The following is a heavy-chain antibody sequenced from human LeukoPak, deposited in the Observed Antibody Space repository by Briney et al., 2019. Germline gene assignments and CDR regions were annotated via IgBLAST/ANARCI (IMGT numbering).Heavy chain of an antibody. CDR1: GFTFSSYG. CDR3: AKDRRQLANFDY. CDR2: FGGGGGPT. V-gene: IGHV3-23*01. Sequence: GGSLRLACVASGFTFSSYGMSWVRQAPGKGLEWVSGFGGGGGPTYYADSVKGRFTISRDNSKNTLYLQMNSLRADDTAVYYCAKDRRQLANFDYWGQGTLVTVSS. D-gene: IGHD6-13*01. J-gene: IGHJ4*02.